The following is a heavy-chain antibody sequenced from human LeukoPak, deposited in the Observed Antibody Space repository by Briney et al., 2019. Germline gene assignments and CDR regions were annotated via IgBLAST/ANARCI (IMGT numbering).Heavy chain of an antibody. D-gene: IGHD3-22*01. Sequence: GGSLRLSCAASGFTFSDYAMHWVRQAPGKGLEWVAVISYDGHDKYYADPVKGRLTISRDNSKNTLYLQMNSLRAEDTAVYYCASVRSGYYAPFDYWGQGTLVTVSS. J-gene: IGHJ4*02. CDR3: ASVRSGYYAPFDY. CDR1: GFTFSDYA. CDR2: ISYDGHDK. V-gene: IGHV3-30-3*01.